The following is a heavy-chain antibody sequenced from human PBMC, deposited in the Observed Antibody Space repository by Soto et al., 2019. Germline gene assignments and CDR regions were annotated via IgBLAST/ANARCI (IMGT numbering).Heavy chain of an antibody. J-gene: IGHJ3*02. V-gene: IGHV4-59*01. D-gene: IGHD3-3*01. CDR2: IYYSGST. CDR3: ARRDYDFWSGSSWAFDI. Sequence: SETLSLTCTVSGGSISSYYWSWIRQPPGKRLEWIGYIYYSGSTNYNPSLKSRVTISVDTSKNQFSLKLSSVTAADTAVYYCARRDYDFWSGSSWAFDIWGQGTMVTVSS. CDR1: GGSISSYY.